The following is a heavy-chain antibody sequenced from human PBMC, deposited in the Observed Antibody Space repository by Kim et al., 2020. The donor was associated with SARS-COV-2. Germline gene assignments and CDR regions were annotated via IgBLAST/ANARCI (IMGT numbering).Heavy chain of an antibody. CDR1: GFTFSSYA. D-gene: IGHD2-2*02. CDR3: ARVKGVVPAAIRNYYYYGMDV. V-gene: IGHV3-30-3*01. CDR2: ISYDGSNK. J-gene: IGHJ6*02. Sequence: GSLRLSCAASGFTFSSYAMHWVRQAPGKGLEWVAVISYDGSNKYYADSVKGRFTISRDNSKNTLYLQMNSLRAEDTAVYYCARVKGVVPAAIRNYYYYGMDVWGQGTTVTVSS.